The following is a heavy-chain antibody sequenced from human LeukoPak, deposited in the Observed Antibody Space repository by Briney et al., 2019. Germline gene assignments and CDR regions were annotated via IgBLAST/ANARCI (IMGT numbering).Heavy chain of an antibody. V-gene: IGHV3-23*01. D-gene: IGHD2/OR15-2a*01. CDR2: ISGSGGST. CDR1: GFTFSSYA. J-gene: IGHJ3*02. CDR3: ARASPERRMTFDAFDI. Sequence: GGSLRLSCAASGFTFSSYAMSWVRQAPGKGLEWVSAISGSGGSTYYADSVKGRFTISRDNSKNTLYLQMNSLRAEDTAVYYCARASPERRMTFDAFDIWGQGTMVTVSS.